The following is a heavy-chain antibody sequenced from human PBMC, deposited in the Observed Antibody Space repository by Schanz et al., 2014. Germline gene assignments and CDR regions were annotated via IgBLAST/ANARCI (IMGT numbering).Heavy chain of an antibody. D-gene: IGHD5-12*01. CDR3: ASPSGYSGYGTYFDF. J-gene: IGHJ4*02. Sequence: DVQLLESGGGLVQPGGSLRLSCAASGFTFNSYAMTWVRQAPGKGLEWVSSISHSGGSKYYADSVEGRFTISRDNSRNTLYLQMNSLRTEDTAVYYCASPSGYSGYGTYFDFWGQGTLVTVSS. CDR2: ISHSGGSK. CDR1: GFTFNSYA. V-gene: IGHV3-23*01.